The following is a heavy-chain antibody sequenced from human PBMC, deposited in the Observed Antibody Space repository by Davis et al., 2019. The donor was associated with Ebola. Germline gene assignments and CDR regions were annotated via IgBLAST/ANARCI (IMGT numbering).Heavy chain of an antibody. CDR3: ARWGATPYYYGMDV. V-gene: IGHV1-18*01. J-gene: IGHJ6*04. D-gene: IGHD1-26*01. Sequence: AASVKVSCKASGYTFTSYGISWVRQAPGQGLEWMGWISAYNGNTNYAQKLRGRVTMTTDTSTSTAYMELSSLRSEDTAVYYCARWGATPYYYGMDVWGKGTTVTVSS. CDR1: GYTFTSYG. CDR2: ISAYNGNT.